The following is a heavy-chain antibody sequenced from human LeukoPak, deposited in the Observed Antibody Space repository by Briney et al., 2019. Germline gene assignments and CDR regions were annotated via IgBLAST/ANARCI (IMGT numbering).Heavy chain of an antibody. J-gene: IGHJ4*02. V-gene: IGHV4-34*01. Sequence: SETLSLTCAVYGGSFSGYYWSWIRQPPGKGLEWIGEINHSGSTNYNPSLKSRVTISVDTSKNQFSLKLSSVTAADTAVYYCARGVCGGDCYSDYWGRGTLVTVSS. CDR1: GGSFSGYY. CDR3: ARGVCGGDCYSDY. CDR2: INHSGST. D-gene: IGHD2-21*02.